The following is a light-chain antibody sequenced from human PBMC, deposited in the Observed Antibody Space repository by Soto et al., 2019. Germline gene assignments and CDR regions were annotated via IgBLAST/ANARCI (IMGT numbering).Light chain of an antibody. CDR1: SSNIGSNA. CDR2: NNN. V-gene: IGLV1-44*01. Sequence: QAVVTQPPSASGTPGQRVTISCSGSSSNIGSNAVNWYQQLPGTAPKLLMYNNNQRPSGVPDRFSGSKSGTSASLAISGLQSEDEADYYCAAWDDSLNGPVFGGGTKLTVL. J-gene: IGLJ3*02. CDR3: AAWDDSLNGPV.